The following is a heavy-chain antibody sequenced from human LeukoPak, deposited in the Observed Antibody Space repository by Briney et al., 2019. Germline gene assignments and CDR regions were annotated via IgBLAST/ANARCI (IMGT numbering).Heavy chain of an antibody. CDR3: AKDSGVLLWFGEGR. V-gene: IGHV3-21*01. CDR2: ISSSSSYI. D-gene: IGHD3-10*01. CDR1: GFTFSSYS. Sequence: GGSLRLSCAASGFTFSSYSMNWVRQAPGKGLEWVSSISSSSSYIYYADSVKGRFTISRDNSKNTLYLQMNSLRAEDTAVYYCAKDSGVLLWFGEGRGGQGTLVTVSS. J-gene: IGHJ4*02.